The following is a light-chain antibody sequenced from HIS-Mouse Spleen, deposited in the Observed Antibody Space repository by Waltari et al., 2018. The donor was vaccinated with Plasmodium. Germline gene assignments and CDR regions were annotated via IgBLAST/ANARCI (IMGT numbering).Light chain of an antibody. CDR3: MIWPSNASGV. J-gene: IGLJ3*02. CDR2: YYSDSDK. V-gene: IGLV5-37*01. CDR1: SDINVGSYN. Sequence: QPVLTQPPSSSASPGESASLTCTLPSDINVGSYNIYWYQQTPGSPPRYLLYYYSDSDKAQGSGVPSRFSGSKDASANTGILLISGLQSEDEADYYCMIWPSNASGVFGGGTKLTVL.